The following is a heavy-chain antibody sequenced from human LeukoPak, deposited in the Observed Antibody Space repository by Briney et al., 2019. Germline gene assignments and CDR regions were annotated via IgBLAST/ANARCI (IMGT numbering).Heavy chain of an antibody. V-gene: IGHV1-18*01. CDR1: GYTFTSYG. CDR3: ARGYCSSTSCYGFYYYYYMDV. J-gene: IGHJ6*03. D-gene: IGHD2-2*01. Sequence: GASVKVSCKASGYTFTSYGISWVRQAPGQGLEWMGWISAYNGNTNYAQKLQGRVTMTTDTSTSTAYMELRSLRSDDTAVYYCARGYCSSTSCYGFYYYYYMDVWGKGTTVTVSS. CDR2: ISAYNGNT.